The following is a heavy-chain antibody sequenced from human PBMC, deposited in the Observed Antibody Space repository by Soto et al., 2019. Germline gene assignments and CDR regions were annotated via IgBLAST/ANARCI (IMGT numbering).Heavy chain of an antibody. Sequence: SVKVSCKASGGTFSSCAISWVRQAPGQGLEWMGGIIPIFGTANYAQKFQGRVTITADKSTSTAYMELSSLRSEDTAGYYCARDEVVEQLVRSIWFDPWGQGTLVTVSS. D-gene: IGHD6-13*01. V-gene: IGHV1-69*06. CDR3: ARDEVVEQLVRSIWFDP. CDR2: IIPIFGTA. J-gene: IGHJ5*02. CDR1: GGTFSSCA.